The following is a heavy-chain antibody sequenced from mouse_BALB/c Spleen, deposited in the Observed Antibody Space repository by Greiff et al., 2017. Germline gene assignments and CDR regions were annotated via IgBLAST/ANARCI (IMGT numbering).Heavy chain of an antibody. J-gene: IGHJ3*01. CDR3: ARWVRFAY. D-gene: IGHD2-14*01. V-gene: IGHV1-7*01. CDR2: INPSTGYT. Sequence: QVQLQQSGAELAKPGASVKMSCKASGYTFTSYWMHWVKQRPGQGLEWIGYINPSTGYTEYNQKFKDKATLTADKSSSTAYMQLSSLTSEDSAVYYCARWVRFAYWGQGTLVTVSA. CDR1: GYTFTSYW.